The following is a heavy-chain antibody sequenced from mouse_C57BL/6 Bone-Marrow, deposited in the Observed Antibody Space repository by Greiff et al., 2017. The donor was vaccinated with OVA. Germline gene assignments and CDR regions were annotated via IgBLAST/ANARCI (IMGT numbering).Heavy chain of an antibody. D-gene: IGHD6-2*01. CDR3: AREGSLDWYFDV. CDR2: INYDGSST. CDR1: GFTFSDYY. V-gene: IGHV5-16*01. Sequence: EVKVVESEGGLVQPGSSMKLSCTASGFTFSDYYMAWVRQVPEKGLEWVANINYDGSSTYYLDSLKSRFIISRDNAKNILYLQMSSLKSEDTATYYCAREGSLDWYFDVWGTGTTVTVSS. J-gene: IGHJ1*03.